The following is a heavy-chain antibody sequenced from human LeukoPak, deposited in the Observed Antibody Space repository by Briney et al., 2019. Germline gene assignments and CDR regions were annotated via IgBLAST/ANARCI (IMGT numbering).Heavy chain of an antibody. V-gene: IGHV1-18*01. CDR1: GHTFTNYG. J-gene: IGHJ4*02. CDR3: ARDAVSTTTAGGIDY. CDR2: ISAYSGNT. D-gene: IGHD5/OR15-5a*01. Sequence: ASVKVSCKASGHTFTNYGISWVRQAPGQGLEWMGWISAYSGNTHYAQKIQGRVTMTTDTSTSTAYMELRSLTSDDTAVYYCARDAVSTTTAGGIDYWGQGTLVTVSS.